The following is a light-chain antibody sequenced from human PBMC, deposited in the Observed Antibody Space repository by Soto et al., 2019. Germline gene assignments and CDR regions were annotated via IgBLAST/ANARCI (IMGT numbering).Light chain of an antibody. CDR1: QRISSN. V-gene: IGKV3D-15*01. Sequence: EIVMTQSPDTLSVSPGERATLSCRASQRISSNLAWYQQKPGQAPRLLIYGASTRATGVPARFSGSGSETDFTLTISNLQSEDCAVYYCQHYYIWPPYTFGQGTKVEIK. CDR2: GAS. J-gene: IGKJ2*01. CDR3: QHYYIWPPYT.